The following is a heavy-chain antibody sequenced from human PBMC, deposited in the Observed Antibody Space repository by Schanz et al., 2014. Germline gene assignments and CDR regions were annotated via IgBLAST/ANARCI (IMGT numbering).Heavy chain of an antibody. Sequence: QVQLGEEGGGVGKPGGSLRLSCAASGFTFSDYYMSWIRQAPGKGLEWVSYISHNSHYTNYADSVKGRFTISRDTAENSVYLQMNSLRAEDTAVYYCARDGYRNGRPFDHWGQGTRVTVSA. CDR2: ISHNSHYT. CDR1: GFTFSDYY. J-gene: IGHJ4*02. V-gene: IGHV3-11*06. CDR3: ARDGYRNGRPFDH. D-gene: IGHD5-18*01.